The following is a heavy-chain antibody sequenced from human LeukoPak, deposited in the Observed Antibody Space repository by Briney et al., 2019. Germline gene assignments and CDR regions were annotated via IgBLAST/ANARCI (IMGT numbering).Heavy chain of an antibody. CDR2: ISADNGNP. J-gene: IGHJ4*02. Sequence: ASVKVSCKASGYTFTGYYMHWVRQAPGQGLEWMGWISADNGNPNYAQKLQGRVTMTTDTSTSTAYMELRSLTSDDTAVYYCARVRKDWVIDYWGQGTLVTVSS. V-gene: IGHV1-18*04. CDR1: GYTFTGYY. D-gene: IGHD3/OR15-3a*01. CDR3: ARVRKDWVIDY.